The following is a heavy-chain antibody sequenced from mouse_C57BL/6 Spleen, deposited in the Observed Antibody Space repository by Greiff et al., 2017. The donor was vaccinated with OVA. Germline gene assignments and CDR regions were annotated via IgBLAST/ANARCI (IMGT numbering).Heavy chain of an antibody. CDR2: IDPETGGT. Sequence: QVHVKQSGAELVRPGASVTLSCKASGYTFTDYEMHWVKQTPVHGLEWIGAIDPETGGTAYNQKFKGKAILTADKSSSTAYMELRSLTSEDSAVYYCTRISTDWYFDVWGTGTTVTVSS. D-gene: IGHD1-1*01. V-gene: IGHV1-15*01. J-gene: IGHJ1*03. CDR1: GYTFTDYE. CDR3: TRISTDWYFDV.